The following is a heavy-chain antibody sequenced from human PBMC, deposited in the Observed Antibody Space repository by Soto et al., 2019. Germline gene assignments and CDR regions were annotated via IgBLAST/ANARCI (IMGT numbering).Heavy chain of an antibody. V-gene: IGHV3-23*01. CDR1: GFTFSSYA. Sequence: GGSLRLSCAASGFTFSSYAMSWVRQAPGKGLEWVSAISGSGGSTYYADSVKGRFTISRDNSKNTLYLQMNSLRAEDTAVYYCAKVATGYYGSGNHFDYWGQGTLVTVSS. J-gene: IGHJ4*02. CDR3: AKVATGYYGSGNHFDY. CDR2: ISGSGGST. D-gene: IGHD3-10*01.